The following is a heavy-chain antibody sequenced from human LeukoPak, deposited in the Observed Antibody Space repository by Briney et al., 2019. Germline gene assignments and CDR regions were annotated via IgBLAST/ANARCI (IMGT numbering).Heavy chain of an antibody. V-gene: IGHV3-48*01. D-gene: IGHD6-6*01. Sequence: GGSLRLSCAASGFTFSPYTMHWFRQSPGRGLEWVSYINTGGTTIYYADSVKGRFTISRDNARSLVYLQMKSLSAEDTAVYYCERDASMCAFDVWGQATMVTVSS. J-gene: IGHJ3*01. CDR1: GFTFSPYT. CDR2: INTGGTTI. CDR3: ERDASMCAFDV.